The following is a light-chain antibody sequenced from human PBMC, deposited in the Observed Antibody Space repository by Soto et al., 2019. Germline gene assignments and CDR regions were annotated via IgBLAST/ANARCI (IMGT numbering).Light chain of an antibody. V-gene: IGKV3-11*01. Sequence: EIVLTQSPATLSLSPGERATLSCRASQSVSSYLAWYQQKPGQAPRLLIYDASNRATGIPARFSGSGSGTDFTLTISSLEPEDFAVYYCQQKTLTFGGATKVDIK. J-gene: IGKJ4*01. CDR2: DAS. CDR3: QQKTLT. CDR1: QSVSSY.